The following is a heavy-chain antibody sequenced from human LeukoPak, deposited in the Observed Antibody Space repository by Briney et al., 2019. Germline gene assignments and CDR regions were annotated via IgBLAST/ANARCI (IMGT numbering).Heavy chain of an antibody. CDR3: ARDSGRVYRGTYYYFDY. V-gene: IGHV3-30-3*01. CDR2: ISFDGTNK. D-gene: IGHD1-26*01. Sequence: PGRSLSLSSAASGFTFSTFAIHWVRHAPGKGLEWVAIISFDGTNKFYADSVQGRFTISRDNSKNTLFMQMNSIRADDTALYYCARDSGRVYRGTYYYFDYWGQGNLVTVSS. J-gene: IGHJ4*02. CDR1: GFTFSTFA.